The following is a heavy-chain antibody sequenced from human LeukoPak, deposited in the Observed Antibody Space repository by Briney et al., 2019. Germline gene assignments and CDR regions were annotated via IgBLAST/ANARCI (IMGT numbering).Heavy chain of an antibody. Sequence: PGGSLRLSCAASGFTFSSYGMHWVRQAPGKGLEWVAFIRYDGSNKYYADSVKGRFTISRDNSKNTLYLQMNSLRAEDTAVYYCARGGGARSPSHYWGQGTLVTVSS. J-gene: IGHJ4*02. D-gene: IGHD3-10*01. CDR2: IRYDGSNK. CDR3: ARGGGARSPSHY. CDR1: GFTFSSYG. V-gene: IGHV3-30*02.